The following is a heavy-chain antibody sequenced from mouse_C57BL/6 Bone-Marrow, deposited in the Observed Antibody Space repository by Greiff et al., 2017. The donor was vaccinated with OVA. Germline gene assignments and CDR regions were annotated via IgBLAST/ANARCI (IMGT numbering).Heavy chain of an antibody. Sequence: QVHVKQSGPGLVAPSHSLSITCTVSGFSLTSYGVDWVRQPPGKGLEWLGVIWGGGSTNCNSALMSRLSIKKNNNKSQVFLKMNSLQSNDTAMYKCAKHDDGYSDDCYAMDYWGQGTSVTVSS. D-gene: IGHD1-1*01. V-gene: IGHV2-9*01. CDR3: AKHDDGYSDDCYAMDY. J-gene: IGHJ4*01. CDR1: GFSLTSYG. CDR2: IWGGGST.